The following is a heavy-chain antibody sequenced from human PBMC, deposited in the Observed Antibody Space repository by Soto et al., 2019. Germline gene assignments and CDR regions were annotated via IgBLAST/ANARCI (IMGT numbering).Heavy chain of an antibody. Sequence: GGSLRLSCAASGFTVSSNYMSWVRQAPGKGLEWVSVIYSGGSTYYADSVKGRFTISRDNSKNTLYLQMNSLRAEDTAVYYCARGILEWLPYLDYWGQGTLVTVSS. CDR1: GFTVSSNY. J-gene: IGHJ4*02. CDR3: ARGILEWLPYLDY. D-gene: IGHD3-3*01. CDR2: IYSGGST. V-gene: IGHV3-53*01.